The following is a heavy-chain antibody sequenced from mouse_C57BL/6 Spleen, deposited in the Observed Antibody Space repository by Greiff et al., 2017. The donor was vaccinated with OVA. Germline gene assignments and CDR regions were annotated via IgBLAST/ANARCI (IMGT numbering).Heavy chain of an antibody. CDR1: GYTFTDYY. D-gene: IGHD3-2*02. CDR2: INPNNGGT. V-gene: IGHV1-26*01. Sequence: EVQLQQSGPELVKPGASVKISCKASGYTFTDYYMNWVKQSHGKSLEWIGDINPNNGGTSYNQKFKGKATLTVDKSSSTAYMELRSLTSEDSAVYYCAYSSGFYFDYWGQGTTLTVSS. J-gene: IGHJ2*01. CDR3: AYSSGFYFDY.